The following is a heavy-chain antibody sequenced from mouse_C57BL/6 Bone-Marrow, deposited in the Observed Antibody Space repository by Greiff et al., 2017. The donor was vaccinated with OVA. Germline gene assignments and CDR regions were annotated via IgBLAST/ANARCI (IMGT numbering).Heavy chain of an antibody. CDR3: AKGSLLPPFDY. CDR1: GYTFTSYG. CDR2: IYPRSGNT. V-gene: IGHV1-81*01. D-gene: IGHD1-1*01. Sequence: VQLQQSGAELARPGASVKLSCKASGYTFTSYGISWVKQRTGQGLEWIGEIYPRSGNTYYNEKFKGKATLTADKSSSTAYMELRSLTSEDSAVDFCAKGSLLPPFDYWGQGTTLTVSS. J-gene: IGHJ2*01.